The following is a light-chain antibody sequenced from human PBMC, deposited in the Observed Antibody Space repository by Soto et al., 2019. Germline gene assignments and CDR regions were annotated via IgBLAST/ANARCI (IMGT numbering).Light chain of an antibody. CDR1: QSVSSN. Sequence: EIVMTQSPATLSVSPGEGVTLSCRASQSVSSNLAWYQQKPGQAPRLLIYRASTRATGVPARFSASGSGTEFTLTISSLQSEDSAVYYCHQYSNWPPWTFGPGTKVDIK. J-gene: IGKJ1*01. CDR2: RAS. V-gene: IGKV3-15*01. CDR3: HQYSNWPPWT.